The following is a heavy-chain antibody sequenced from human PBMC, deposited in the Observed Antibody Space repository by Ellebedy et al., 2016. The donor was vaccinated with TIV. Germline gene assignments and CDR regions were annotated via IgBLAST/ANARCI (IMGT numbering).Heavy chain of an antibody. V-gene: IGHV1-69*13. CDR2: IIPIFGTA. CDR1: GGTFSSYA. D-gene: IGHD3-3*01. J-gene: IGHJ6*02. Sequence: SVKVSCXASGGTFSSYAISWVRQAPGQGLEWMGGIIPIFGTANYAQKFQGRVTITADESTSTAYMELSSLRSDDTAVYYCARDPWDLWSGYYTYYYYYGMDVWGQGTTVTVSS. CDR3: ARDPWDLWSGYYTYYYYYGMDV.